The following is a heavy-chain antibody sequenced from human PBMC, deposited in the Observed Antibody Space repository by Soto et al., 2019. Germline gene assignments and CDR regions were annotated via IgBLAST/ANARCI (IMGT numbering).Heavy chain of an antibody. D-gene: IGHD2-2*01. J-gene: IGHJ4*02. V-gene: IGHV1-24*01. CDR3: ATPSGYCSSTSCQVFDY. CDR1: GYTLTELS. Sequence: ASVKVSCKVSGYTLTELSMHWVRQAPGKGLEWMGGFDPEDGETIYAQKFQGRVTMTEDTSTDTAYMELSSLRSEDTAVYYCATPSGYCSSTSCQVFDYWGQGTLVTVSS. CDR2: FDPEDGET.